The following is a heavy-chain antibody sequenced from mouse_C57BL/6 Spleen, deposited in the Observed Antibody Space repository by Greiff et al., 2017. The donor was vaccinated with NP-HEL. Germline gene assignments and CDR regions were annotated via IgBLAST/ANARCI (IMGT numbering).Heavy chain of an antibody. J-gene: IGHJ1*03. CDR3: ARNFITTVVGRYWYFDV. Sequence: EVNLVESGGGLVKPGGSLKLSCAASGFTFSDYGMHWVRQAPEKGLEWVAYISSGSSTIYYADTVKGRFTISRDNAKNTLFLQMTSRRSEDTAMYYCARNFITTVVGRYWYFDVWGTGTTVTVSS. CDR1: GFTFSDYG. CDR2: ISSGSSTI. V-gene: IGHV5-17*01. D-gene: IGHD1-1*01.